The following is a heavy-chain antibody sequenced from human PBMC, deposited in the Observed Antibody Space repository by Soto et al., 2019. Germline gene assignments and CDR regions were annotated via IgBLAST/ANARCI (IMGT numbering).Heavy chain of an antibody. J-gene: IGHJ4*02. V-gene: IGHV3-23*01. D-gene: IGHD3-9*01. CDR3: AKDHYDILTGPTSPFDY. CDR2: ISGSGGST. CDR1: GFTFSSYA. Sequence: PGGSLRLSCAASGFTFSSYAMSWVRQAPGKGLEWVSAISGSGGSTYYADSVKGRFTISRDNSKNTLYLQMNSLRAEDTAVYYCAKDHYDILTGPTSPFDYWGQGTLVTVSS.